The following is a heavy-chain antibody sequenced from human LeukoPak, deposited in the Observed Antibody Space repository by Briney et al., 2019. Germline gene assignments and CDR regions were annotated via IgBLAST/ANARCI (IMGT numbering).Heavy chain of an antibody. CDR1: GFTFSSYE. CDR3: ARELSGTTSYYFDY. Sequence: PGGSLRLSCAASGFTFSSYEMNWVRQAPGKGLEWVSYISTSGNTRYYADSVKGRSTISRDNAKNSLYLQMNSLRIEDTAVYYCARELSGTTSYYFDYWGQGTLVSVSS. D-gene: IGHD1-7*01. J-gene: IGHJ4*02. CDR2: ISTSGNTR. V-gene: IGHV3-48*03.